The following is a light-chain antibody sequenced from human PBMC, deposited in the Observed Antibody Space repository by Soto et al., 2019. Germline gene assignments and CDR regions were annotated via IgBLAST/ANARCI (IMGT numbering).Light chain of an antibody. J-gene: IGKJ3*01. Sequence: EIVLTQSPATLSVFPGEKATLSCGASQSVSNNLAWYHQKPGQAPRPLIFGASTRANGVPAGLSGSGTGPEFVPTNKRLLSEDSAIKYCQQYSSRQFTFGPGTKVAIE. V-gene: IGKV3-15*01. CDR3: QQYSSRQFT. CDR2: GAS. CDR1: QSVSNN.